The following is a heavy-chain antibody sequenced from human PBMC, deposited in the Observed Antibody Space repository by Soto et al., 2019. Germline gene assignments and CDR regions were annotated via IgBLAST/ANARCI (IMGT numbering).Heavy chain of an antibody. J-gene: IGHJ4*02. CDR2: INPNSGGT. Sequence: ALVQVSFKASGYTFTGYYMHRVRQSPGQGLEWMGWINPNSGGTNYAQKFQGWVTMTRDTSISTAYMELSRLRSDDTAVYYCARERDSGYVFDLDYWGQGTLVTVSS. CDR1: GYTFTGYY. V-gene: IGHV1-2*04. D-gene: IGHD5-12*01. CDR3: ARERDSGYVFDLDY.